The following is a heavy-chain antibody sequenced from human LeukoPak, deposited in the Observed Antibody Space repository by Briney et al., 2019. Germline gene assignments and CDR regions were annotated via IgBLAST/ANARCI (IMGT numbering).Heavy chain of an antibody. D-gene: IGHD4-17*01. Sequence: PSETLSLTCTVSDGSITNYDWSWVRQPPGMGLEFIGHVHYSGTTNYNPSLRSRVTISMDTSKKHFFLKLKSVTAADTAVYYCATGYGDFRVEGRYFYSWGQGTLVTVSS. CDR2: VHYSGTT. J-gene: IGHJ4*02. V-gene: IGHV4-59*01. CDR3: ATGYGDFRVEGRYFYS. CDR1: DGSITNYD.